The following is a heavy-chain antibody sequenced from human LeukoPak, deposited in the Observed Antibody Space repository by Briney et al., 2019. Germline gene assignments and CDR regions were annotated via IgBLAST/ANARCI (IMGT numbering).Heavy chain of an antibody. D-gene: IGHD4-17*01. J-gene: IGHJ4*02. CDR3: ARDRAVTTFDY. CDR2: IKLDGSEK. Sequence: GGSLRLSCVASGFTFGEYWMSWVRQAPGKGLEWVANIKLDGSEKNYVDSVKGRFTISRDNTKNSLYLQMNSLRAEDTAVYYCARDRAVTTFDYWGQGTLVTVSS. CDR1: GFTFGEYW. V-gene: IGHV3-7*03.